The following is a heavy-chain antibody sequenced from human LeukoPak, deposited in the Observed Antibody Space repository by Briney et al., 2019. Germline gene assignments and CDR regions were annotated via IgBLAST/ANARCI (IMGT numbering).Heavy chain of an antibody. CDR1: GGSISSGSYY. D-gene: IGHD2-15*01. CDR2: IYTSGST. V-gene: IGHV4-61*02. Sequence: SETLSLTCTVSGGSISSGSYYWSWIRQPAGKGLEWIGRIYTSGSTNYNPSLKSRVTISVGTSKNQFSLKLSSVTAADTAVYYCARETLLQPYYMDVWGKGTTVTVSS. J-gene: IGHJ6*03. CDR3: ARETLLQPYYMDV.